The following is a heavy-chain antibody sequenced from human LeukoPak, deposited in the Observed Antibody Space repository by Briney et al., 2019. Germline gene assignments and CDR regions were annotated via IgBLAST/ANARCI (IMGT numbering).Heavy chain of an antibody. J-gene: IGHJ4*02. CDR3: AASRGSSGTPDY. CDR1: GYPFTSYW. V-gene: IGHV5-51*01. Sequence: RGESLQISCLGSGYPFTSYWIGWVRQMPGKGLEWMGIIYPGDSDIRYSPSFQGQVPISPHKSLSTAYLQWSSLTASDTAIFSCAASRGSSGTPDYWGQGTLVTVSS. CDR2: IYPGDSDI. D-gene: IGHD3-22*01.